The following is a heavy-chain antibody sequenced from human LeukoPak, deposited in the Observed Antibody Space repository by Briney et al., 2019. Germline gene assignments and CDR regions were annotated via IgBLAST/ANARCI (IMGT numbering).Heavy chain of an antibody. D-gene: IGHD5/OR15-5a*01. J-gene: IGHJ6*03. V-gene: IGHV3-11*01. CDR1: GFTFSDYY. CDR2: ISSSGSTI. Sequence: PGGSLRLSCAASGFTFSDYYMSWIRQAPGKGLEWVSYISSSGSTIYYADSVKGRFTISRDNAKNSLYLQMNSLRAEDTAVYYCARCRSYYYYYMDVWGKGTTVTVSS. CDR3: ARCRSYYYYYMDV.